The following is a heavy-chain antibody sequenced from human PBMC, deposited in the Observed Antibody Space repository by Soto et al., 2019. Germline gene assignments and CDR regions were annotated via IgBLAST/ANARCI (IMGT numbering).Heavy chain of an antibody. CDR3: AKDPSAGIFDY. V-gene: IGHV3-33*06. CDR2: IWYDGSNT. Sequence: ISKAPGKGLEWVAVIWYDGSNTYYADSVKGRFTISRDNSKNTLYLQMNSLRAEDTAVYYCAKDPSAGIFDYWGQRSLVTGSS. D-gene: IGHD3-10*01. J-gene: IGHJ4*02.